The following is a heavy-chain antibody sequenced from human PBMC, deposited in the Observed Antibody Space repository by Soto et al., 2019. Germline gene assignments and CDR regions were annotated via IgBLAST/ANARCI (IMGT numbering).Heavy chain of an antibody. CDR3: ARDLYRYDLLNGYSQFDY. CDR2: IYPGDSDT. CDR1: GYSFTSYW. Sequence: GESLKISCKGSGYSFTSYWIGWVRQMPGKGLEWMGIIYPGDSDTRYSPSFQGQVTISADKSISTAYLQWSSLKASDTAMHYCARDLYRYDLLNGYSQFDYWGQGTLATVSS. J-gene: IGHJ4*02. D-gene: IGHD3-9*01. V-gene: IGHV5-51*01.